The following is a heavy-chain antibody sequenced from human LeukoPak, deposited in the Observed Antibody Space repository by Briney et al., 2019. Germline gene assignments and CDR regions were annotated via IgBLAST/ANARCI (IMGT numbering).Heavy chain of an antibody. CDR1: GYTFTSYD. J-gene: IGHJ5*02. Sequence: GASVKVSCKASGYTFTSYDINWVRQAPGQGLEWMGIINPSGGSTSYAQKFQGRVTMTRDMSTSTVYMELSSLRSEDTAVYYCARGDNWFDPWGQGTLVTVSS. CDR2: INPSGGST. CDR3: ARGDNWFDP. V-gene: IGHV1-46*01.